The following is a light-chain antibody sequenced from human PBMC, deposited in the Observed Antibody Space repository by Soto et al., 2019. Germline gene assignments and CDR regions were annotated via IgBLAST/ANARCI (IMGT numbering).Light chain of an antibody. Sequence: DIQMTQSPSTLSASVGDRVTITFRASQSISTWLAWYQQKPGKAPKLLIYKAASLQSGVPSRFSGSGSGTDFTLTISSLQPDDFATYYCQHYNTLWTFGQGTKVDIK. CDR2: KAA. V-gene: IGKV1-5*03. J-gene: IGKJ1*01. CDR1: QSISTW. CDR3: QHYNTLWT.